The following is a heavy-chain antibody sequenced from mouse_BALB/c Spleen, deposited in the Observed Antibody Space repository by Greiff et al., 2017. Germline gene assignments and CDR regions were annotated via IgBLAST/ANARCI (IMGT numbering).Heavy chain of an antibody. CDR1: GYTFTSYW. CDR3: ARHGYPLDY. J-gene: IGHJ2*01. V-gene: IGHV1-7*01. D-gene: IGHD2-2*01. Sequence: QVQLQQSGAELAKPGASVKMSCKASGYTFTSYWMHWVKQRPGQGLEWIGYINPSTGYTEYNQKFKDKATLTADKSSSTAYMQLSSLTSEDSAVYYCARHGYPLDYWGQGTTLTVSS. CDR2: INPSTGYT.